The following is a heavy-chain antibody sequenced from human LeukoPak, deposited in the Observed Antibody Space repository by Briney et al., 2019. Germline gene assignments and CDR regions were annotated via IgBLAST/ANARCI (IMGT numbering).Heavy chain of an antibody. J-gene: IGHJ5*02. V-gene: IGHV4-31*03. CDR2: IYYSGST. D-gene: IGHD2-2*01. CDR3: ARTSSTSYFRFDP. Sequence: SQTLSLTCTVSGGSISSGGYYWSWIRQHPGKGLEWIGYIYYSGSTYYNPSLKSRVTIPVDTSKNQFSLKLSSVTAADTAVYYCARTSSTSYFRFDPWGQGTLVTVSS. CDR1: GGSISSGGYY.